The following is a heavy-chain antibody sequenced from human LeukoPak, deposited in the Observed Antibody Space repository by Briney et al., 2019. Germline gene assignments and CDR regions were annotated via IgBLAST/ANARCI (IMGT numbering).Heavy chain of an antibody. Sequence: GGSLRLSCAASGFTVSINYMSWVRQAPGKGLEWVSVIYSGGTTYYADSVKGRFTISRDNSKNTLFLQMNGLRAEDTAVYYCAREQGYNFFDYWGQGTLVTVSS. CDR3: AREQGYNFFDY. D-gene: IGHD5-24*01. CDR1: GFTVSINY. V-gene: IGHV3-53*01. CDR2: IYSGGTT. J-gene: IGHJ4*02.